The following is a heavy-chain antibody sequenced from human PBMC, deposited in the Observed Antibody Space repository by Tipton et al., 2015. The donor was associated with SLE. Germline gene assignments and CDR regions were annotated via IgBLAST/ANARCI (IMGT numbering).Heavy chain of an antibody. CDR2: IYHSGST. J-gene: IGHJ4*02. CDR3: GRRIYDYIWGSYRPVLRFDY. CDR1: GGSISSTNW. Sequence: TLSLTCAVSGGSISSTNWWSWVRQPPGKGLEWIGEIYHSGSTNYNPSLKSRVTISADKSKNQFSLKLSSVTAADTAVYYCGRRIYDYIWGSYRPVLRFDYWGQGTLVTVSS. V-gene: IGHV4-4*02. D-gene: IGHD3-16*02.